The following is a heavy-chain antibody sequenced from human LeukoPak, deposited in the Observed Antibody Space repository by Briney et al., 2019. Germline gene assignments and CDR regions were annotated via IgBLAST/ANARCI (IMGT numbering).Heavy chain of an antibody. CDR3: ARKGSSGWYDPLYFDY. D-gene: IGHD6-19*01. V-gene: IGHV4-39*01. CDR2: IYYSGNT. Sequence: SETLSLTCAVYGGSFSSYYWGWIRQPPGKGLEWIGSIYYSGNTYYNPSLKSRVTISVDTSKNQFSLKLSSVTAADTAVYYCARKGSSGWYDPLYFDYWGQGTLVTVSS. CDR1: GGSFSSYY. J-gene: IGHJ4*02.